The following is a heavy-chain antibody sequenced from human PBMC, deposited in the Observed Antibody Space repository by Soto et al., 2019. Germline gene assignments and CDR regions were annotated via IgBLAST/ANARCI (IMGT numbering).Heavy chain of an antibody. V-gene: IGHV1-46*01. Sequence: QVQLVQSGAEVKKPRASVKVSCKASGNTFTRSFMHWVRQAPGQRLEWLGLINPSGGGPNYAQKFQGRITLTRDTSTSTLYMELRSLTSEDTAVYYCARDRIGTTGTLDYWGQGTLVTVSS. CDR2: INPSGGGP. J-gene: IGHJ4*02. CDR3: ARDRIGTTGTLDY. CDR1: GNTFTRSF. D-gene: IGHD1-1*01.